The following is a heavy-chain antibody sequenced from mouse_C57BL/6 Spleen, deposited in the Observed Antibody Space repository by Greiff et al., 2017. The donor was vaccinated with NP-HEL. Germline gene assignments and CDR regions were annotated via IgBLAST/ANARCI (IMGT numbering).Heavy chain of an antibody. Sequence: VQVVESGAELVKPGASVKLSCKASGYTFTEYTIHWVKQRSGQGLEWIGWFYPGSGSTSYNEKFKDKATLTADKSSSTVYMELSRLTSEDSAVYVSARHEDYYAMDYWGQGTSVTVSA. J-gene: IGHJ4*01. CDR3: ARHEDYYAMDY. V-gene: IGHV1-62-2*01. CDR2: FYPGSGST. CDR1: GYTFTEYT.